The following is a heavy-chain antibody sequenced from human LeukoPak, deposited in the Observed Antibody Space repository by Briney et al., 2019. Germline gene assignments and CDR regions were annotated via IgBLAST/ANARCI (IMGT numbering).Heavy chain of an antibody. D-gene: IGHD3-10*01. V-gene: IGHV3-48*02. CDR3: ARSGTYGSGDY. CDR2: ISSGSTVV. Sequence: PGGSLRLSCAASGFTFSRYSMNWVRQAPGKGLEWVSYISSGSTVVYYADSVKGRFTISRDNAKNSLYLQMNNLRDEDTAVYYCARSGTYGSGDYWGQGTLVTVSS. J-gene: IGHJ4*02. CDR1: GFTFSRYS.